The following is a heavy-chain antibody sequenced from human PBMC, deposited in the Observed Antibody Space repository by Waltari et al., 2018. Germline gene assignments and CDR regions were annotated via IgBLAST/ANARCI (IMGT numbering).Heavy chain of an antibody. V-gene: IGHV3-30-3*01. CDR1: GFTFSSYA. CDR2: ITYDGSSK. D-gene: IGHD2-8*02. J-gene: IGHJ6*03. Sequence: QVQLVESGGGVVQPGRSLRLSCAASGFTFSSYAMHCVRQAPGKGLGWVAFITYDGSSKYYSDSVKGRFTIDRDNSKTTLYLQMNSLRAEDTAVYYCARDRVLDDYYYYYMDVWGKGTTVTVSS. CDR3: ARDRVLDDYYYYYMDV.